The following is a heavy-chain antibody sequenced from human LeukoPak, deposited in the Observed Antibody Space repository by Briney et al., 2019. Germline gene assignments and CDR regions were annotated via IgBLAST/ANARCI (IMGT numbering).Heavy chain of an antibody. D-gene: IGHD5-12*01. CDR1: GFTFSSYE. CDR3: ARESSQVATDY. CDR2: ISSSGSTI. V-gene: IGHV3-48*03. Sequence: GGSLRLSCAASGFTFSSYEMNWVRQAPGKGLEWVSYISSSGSTIYYADSVKGRFTISRDNAKNSLYLQMNSLRAEDTAVYYCARESSQVATDYWGQGTLVTVSS. J-gene: IGHJ4*02.